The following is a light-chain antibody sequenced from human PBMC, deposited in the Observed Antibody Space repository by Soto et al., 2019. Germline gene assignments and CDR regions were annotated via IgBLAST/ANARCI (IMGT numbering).Light chain of an antibody. J-gene: IGLJ1*01. CDR2: DVT. V-gene: IGLV2-14*03. CDR1: GSDVGGYNY. Sequence: QSALTQPASVSGSPGQSITISCTGTGSDVGGYNYVSWYQQHPGKAPKLVIYDVTNRPSGVSNRFSGSKSGNTASLTISGLQAEDEADYYCTSYTRSRIYVFGTGTKLTVL. CDR3: TSYTRSRIYV.